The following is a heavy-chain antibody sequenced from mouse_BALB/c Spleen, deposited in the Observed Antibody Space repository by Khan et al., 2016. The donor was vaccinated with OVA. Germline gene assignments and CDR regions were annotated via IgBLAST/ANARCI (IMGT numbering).Heavy chain of an antibody. Sequence: QVQLQQPGAELVKPGASVKLSCKTSGYTFTNYWMHWVKQRPGQGLEWIGEINPSNGRTNYNEKFKNKATLTVDKSSSTAYIQLSSLTSEDSAVXSWARLYYSGFADWGQRTLVSGSA. CDR2: INPSNGRT. CDR3: ARLYYSGFAD. V-gene: IGHV1S81*02. CDR1: GYTFTNYW. D-gene: IGHD2-1*01. J-gene: IGHJ3*01.